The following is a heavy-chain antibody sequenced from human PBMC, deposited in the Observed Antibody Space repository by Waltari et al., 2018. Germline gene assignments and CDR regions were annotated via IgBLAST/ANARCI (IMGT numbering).Heavy chain of an antibody. CDR2: INPNSGGT. D-gene: IGHD6-19*01. V-gene: IGHV1-2*04. CDR3: ARPRGAVAGTSYYGMDV. J-gene: IGHJ6*02. CDR1: GYTFTGYY. Sequence: QVQLVQPGAEVKKPGASVKVSCKASGYTFTGYYMHWVRQAPGQGLEWMGWINPNSGGTNDAQKFQGWVTMTRDTSISTAYMELSRLRSDDTAVYYCARPRGAVAGTSYYGMDVWGQGTTVTVSS.